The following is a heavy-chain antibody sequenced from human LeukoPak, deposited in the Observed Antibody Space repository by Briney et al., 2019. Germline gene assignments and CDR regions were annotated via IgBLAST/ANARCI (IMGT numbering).Heavy chain of an antibody. V-gene: IGHV3-30*18. Sequence: PGRSLRLSCAASGFTFSSYGMHWVRQAPGKGLEWVAVISYDGSNKYYADSVKGRFTISRDNSKNTLFLQMNSLRAEDTAVYYCAKDRYCGGGTCYWSYFDYWGQGTLVTASS. D-gene: IGHD2-15*01. CDR2: ISYDGSNK. J-gene: IGHJ4*02. CDR3: AKDRYCGGGTCYWSYFDY. CDR1: GFTFSSYG.